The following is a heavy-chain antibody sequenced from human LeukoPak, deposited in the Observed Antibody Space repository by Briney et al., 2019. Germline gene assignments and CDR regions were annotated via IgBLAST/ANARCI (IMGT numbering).Heavy chain of an antibody. CDR2: IKSKIDGGTT. CDR3: TTLRPWIQPR. Sequence: GGSLTLSCVDCGFILRSFALNWVRQAPGKGVKWVGRIKSKIDGGTTDYGAPVKGRFTISRDDSKNTLYLQMSRLKTEDTAVYYCTTLRPWIQPRWGQGTMVTVSS. D-gene: IGHD5-18*01. CDR1: GFILRSFA. J-gene: IGHJ3*01. V-gene: IGHV3-15*01.